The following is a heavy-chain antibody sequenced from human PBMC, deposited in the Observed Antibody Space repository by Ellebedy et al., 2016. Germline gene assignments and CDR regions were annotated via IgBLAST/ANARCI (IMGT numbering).Heavy chain of an antibody. J-gene: IGHJ4*02. V-gene: IGHV3-23*01. D-gene: IGHD6-19*01. CDR1: GFTFSSYA. CDR3: ARVQINSGWYEDY. Sequence: GGSLRLSXAASGFTFSSYAMSWVRQAPGKGLEWVSAISGSGGSTYYADSVKGRFTISRDNSKNSLYLQMNSLRAEDTAVYYCARVQINSGWYEDYWGQGTLVTVSS. CDR2: ISGSGGST.